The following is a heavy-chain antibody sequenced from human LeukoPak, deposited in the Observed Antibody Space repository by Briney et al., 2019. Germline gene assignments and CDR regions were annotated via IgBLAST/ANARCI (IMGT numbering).Heavy chain of an antibody. CDR3: AELGITMIGGV. Sequence: GGSLRLSCAASGFTFSRYWMGWVRQVPGRGLEWVANIKEDAGEIYYVDSVKGRFTISRDNAKNSLYLQMNSLRAEDTAVYYCAELGITMIGGVWGKGTTVTISS. CDR1: GFTFSRYW. V-gene: IGHV3-7*01. J-gene: IGHJ6*04. CDR2: IKEDAGEI. D-gene: IGHD3-10*02.